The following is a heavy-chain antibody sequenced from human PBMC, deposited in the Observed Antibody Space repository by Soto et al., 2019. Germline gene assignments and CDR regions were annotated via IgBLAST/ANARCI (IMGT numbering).Heavy chain of an antibody. Sequence: EVQLLESGGGLVQPGGSLRLSCAASGFTFSSYAMSWVRQAPGKGLEWVSAISGSGGSTYYADSVKGRFTISRDNSKNTLYLQKNSLRAEDTAVYYCAKVPGDLYSGSYYGMDVWGQGTTVTVSS. D-gene: IGHD1-26*01. CDR2: ISGSGGST. CDR3: AKVPGDLYSGSYYGMDV. V-gene: IGHV3-23*01. J-gene: IGHJ6*02. CDR1: GFTFSSYA.